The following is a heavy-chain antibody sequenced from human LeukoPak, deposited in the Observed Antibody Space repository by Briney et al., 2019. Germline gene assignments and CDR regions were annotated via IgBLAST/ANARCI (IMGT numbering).Heavy chain of an antibody. D-gene: IGHD3-9*01. CDR2: IKSKTDGGTT. Sequence: GGSLRLSCAASGFTFSNAWMSWVRQAPGKGLEWVGRIKSKTDGGTTDYAAPVKGSFTISRDDSKNTLYLQMNSLKTEDTAVYYCTTDPYWLPCFDYWGQGTLVTVSS. CDR3: TTDPYWLPCFDY. V-gene: IGHV3-15*01. CDR1: GFTFSNAW. J-gene: IGHJ4*02.